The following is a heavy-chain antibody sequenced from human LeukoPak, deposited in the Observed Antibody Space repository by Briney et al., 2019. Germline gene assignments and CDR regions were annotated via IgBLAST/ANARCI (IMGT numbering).Heavy chain of an antibody. D-gene: IGHD1-14*01. CDR2: INSGGDNI. V-gene: IGHV3-48*03. CDR1: GFTFNTYE. CDR3: ARDSTVSHPRKFDY. Sequence: QSGGSLRLSCAAYGFTFNTYEMNWVRQAPGKGLEWVSYINSGGDNIYYADFVRGRFTISRDNAKNLLYLQMNSLRTEDTVVYYCARDSTVSHPRKFDYWGQGTLVTVSS. J-gene: IGHJ4*02.